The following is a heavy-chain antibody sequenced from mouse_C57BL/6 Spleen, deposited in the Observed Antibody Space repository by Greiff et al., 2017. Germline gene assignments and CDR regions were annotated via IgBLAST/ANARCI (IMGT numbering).Heavy chain of an antibody. D-gene: IGHD1-1*01. CDR3: ARILHYYGSSNWYFDV. CDR2: INPNNGGT. CDR1: GYTFTDYN. V-gene: IGHV1-18*01. J-gene: IGHJ1*03. Sequence: VQLQQSGPELVKPGASVKIPCKASGYTFTDYNMDWVKQSHGKSLEWIGGINPNNGGTIYNQKFKGKATLTVDKSSSTAYMELRSLTSEDTAVYYCARILHYYGSSNWYFDVWGTGTTVTVSS.